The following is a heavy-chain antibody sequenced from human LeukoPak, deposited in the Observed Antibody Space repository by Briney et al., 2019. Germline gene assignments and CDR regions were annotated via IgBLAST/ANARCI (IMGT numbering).Heavy chain of an antibody. CDR1: GFTFGDYA. CDR3: TRVGCSGGSCYSTQYFQH. Sequence: GGSLRLSCTASGFTFGDYAMNWVRQAPGKGLEWVGFIRSKAYGDTTEYAASVKGRFTISRDDSKSIAYLQMNSLKTEDTAVYYCTRVGCSGGSCYSTQYFQHWGQGTLVTVSS. D-gene: IGHD2-15*01. J-gene: IGHJ1*01. V-gene: IGHV3-49*04. CDR2: IRSKAYGDTT.